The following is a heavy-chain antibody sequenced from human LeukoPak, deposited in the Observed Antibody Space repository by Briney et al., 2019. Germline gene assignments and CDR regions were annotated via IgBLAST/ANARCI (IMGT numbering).Heavy chain of an antibody. V-gene: IGHV1-18*01. CDR3: VASRSGWTAEYFQH. CDR1: GYTFTNYG. Sequence: GASVTVSFTASGYTFTNYGISWVRQAPGQGLEWMGWISASNGHTDYAQNLQDRVTITTDTSTSTVYMELRSLRSDDTAVYYCVASRSGWTAEYFQHWGQGTLVTVSS. D-gene: IGHD6-19*01. CDR2: ISASNGHT. J-gene: IGHJ1*01.